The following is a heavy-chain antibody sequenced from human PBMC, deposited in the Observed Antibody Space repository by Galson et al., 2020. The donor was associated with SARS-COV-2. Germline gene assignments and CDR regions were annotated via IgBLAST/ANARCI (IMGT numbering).Heavy chain of an antibody. CDR3: ARGVEWELPYYCDY. V-gene: IGHV3-30*04. CDR2: ISSDGSNS. Sequence: GGSLRLSCAASGFTFSTSVLHWVRHAPRPGPERVGVISSDGSNSFYADSLMGRFTISRDNSKSTLYLQMHSLRAEGTAVYYCARGVEWELPYYCDYWGQGTLVTVSS. J-gene: IGHJ4*02. CDR1: GFTFSTSV. D-gene: IGHD1-26*01.